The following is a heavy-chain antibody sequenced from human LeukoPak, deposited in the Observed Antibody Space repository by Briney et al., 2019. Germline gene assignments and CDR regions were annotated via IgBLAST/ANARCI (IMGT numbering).Heavy chain of an antibody. CDR1: GFTFSSYS. CDR2: ISSSSSYI. D-gene: IGHD1-26*01. CDR3: ARVRESSPYYYYYYYMDV. V-gene: IGHV3-21*01. J-gene: IGHJ6*03. Sequence: DPGGSLRLSCAASGFTFSSYSMNWVRQAPGKGLEWVSSISSSSSYIYYADSVKGRFTISRDNAKNSLYLQLNSLSAEDPAVYYCARVRESSPYYYYYYYMDVWGKGTTVTVSS.